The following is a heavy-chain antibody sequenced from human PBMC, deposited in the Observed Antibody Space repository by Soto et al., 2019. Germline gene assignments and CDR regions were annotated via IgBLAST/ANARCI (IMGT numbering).Heavy chain of an antibody. CDR1: GDSFTSSNW. V-gene: IGHV4-4*02. J-gene: IGHJ4*02. Sequence: QVQLQESGPGLVKPSGTLSLNCAVSGDSFTSSNWWAWVRQPPGKGLEWIGDILHTGSTDYSPSLKSRVTLSIDTSKKQVSLNLTSVTAADTAVYYCARSPRRLGGKWYFDFWGQGTLVTVSS. D-gene: IGHD1-26*01. CDR2: ILHTGST. CDR3: ARSPRRLGGKWYFDF.